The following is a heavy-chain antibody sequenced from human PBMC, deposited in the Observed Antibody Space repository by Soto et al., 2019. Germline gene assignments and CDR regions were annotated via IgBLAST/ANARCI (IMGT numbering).Heavy chain of an antibody. J-gene: IGHJ4*02. D-gene: IGHD3-9*01. Sequence: LRLSCAASGFIFSTYVMHWARQAPGKGLESVAVISHDGSNEDYADSVKGRFTISRDDSKNTLFLQMNSLRVEDTAVYYCARVSNIGYFDWLSPAYWGQGTPVTVSS. CDR2: ISHDGSNE. CDR1: GFIFSTYV. CDR3: ARVSNIGYFDWLSPAY. V-gene: IGHV3-30-3*01.